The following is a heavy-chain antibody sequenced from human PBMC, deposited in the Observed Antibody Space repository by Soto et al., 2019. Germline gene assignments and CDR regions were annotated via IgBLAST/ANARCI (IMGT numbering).Heavy chain of an antibody. D-gene: IGHD6-13*01. CDR3: ARRVAAAGVYFDY. V-gene: IGHV4-39*01. CDR2: IYYSGST. Sequence: QLQLQESGPGLVKPSETLSLTCTVSGGSISSSSYYWGWIRQPPGKGLEWIGSIYYSGSTYYNPSLKSRVTISVDTSKNQFSLKLSSVTAADTAVYYCARRVAAAGVYFDYWGQGTLVTVSS. J-gene: IGHJ4*02. CDR1: GGSISSSSYY.